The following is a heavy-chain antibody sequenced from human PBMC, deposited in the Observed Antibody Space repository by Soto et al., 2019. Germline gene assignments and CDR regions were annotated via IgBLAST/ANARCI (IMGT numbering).Heavy chain of an antibody. CDR3: ARVEMATGPYYYGIDV. V-gene: IGHV1-69*06. D-gene: IGHD5-12*01. J-gene: IGHJ6*02. Sequence: QVQLVQSGAEVKKPGSSVKVSCKASGGTFSSYAISWVRQAPGQGLEWMGGIIPIFGTANYAQKFQGRVAITADKSTSTAYMELSSLRSEDTAVYYCARVEMATGPYYYGIDVWGQGTTVTVSS. CDR1: GGTFSSYA. CDR2: IIPIFGTA.